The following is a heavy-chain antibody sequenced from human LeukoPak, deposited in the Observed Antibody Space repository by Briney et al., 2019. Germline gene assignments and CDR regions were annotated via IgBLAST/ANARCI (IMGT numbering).Heavy chain of an antibody. CDR1: GGSISSYY. V-gene: IGHV4-59*01. CDR3: ARVWFGEFLYNWFDP. D-gene: IGHD3-10*01. Sequence: SETLSLSCTVSGGSISSYYWSWIRQPPGKGLEWIGYIYYSGSTNYNPSLKSRVTISVDTSKNQFSLKLSSVTAADTAVYYCARVWFGEFLYNWFDPWGQGTLVTVSS. J-gene: IGHJ5*02. CDR2: IYYSGST.